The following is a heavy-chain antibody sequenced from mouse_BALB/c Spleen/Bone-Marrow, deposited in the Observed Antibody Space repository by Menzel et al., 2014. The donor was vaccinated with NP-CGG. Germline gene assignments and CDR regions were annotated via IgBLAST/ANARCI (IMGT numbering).Heavy chain of an antibody. CDR3: ARGGGSYAMDY. CDR1: GYTFTSYW. CDR2: IDPYDSET. D-gene: IGHD1-2*01. J-gene: IGHJ4*01. Sequence: VQLQESGAELVRPGASVKLSCKASGYTFTSYWMNWVKQRPEQGLEWIGRIDPYDSETHYNQKFKDKAILTVDKSSSTAYMRLSSLTSEDSAVYYCARGGGSYAMDYWGQGTSVTVSS. V-gene: IGHV1-52*01.